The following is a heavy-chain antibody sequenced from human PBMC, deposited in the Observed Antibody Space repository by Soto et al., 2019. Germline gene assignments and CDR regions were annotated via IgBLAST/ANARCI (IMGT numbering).Heavy chain of an antibody. CDR3: GRDGSSSWDSPDDHGKDV. V-gene: IGHV3-7*05. CDR1: GFTFRTYW. Sequence: EVQLVESGGGLVQPGRSLRLSCAASGFTFRTYWLSWVRQVPGKGLEWVANIKLDGSETNYVDSVKGRFTISRDNARKSLYLPMITLRADDTALFYCGRDGSSSWDSPDDHGKDVWGQATKVTVSS. CDR2: IKLDGSET. D-gene: IGHD6-13*01. J-gene: IGHJ6*01.